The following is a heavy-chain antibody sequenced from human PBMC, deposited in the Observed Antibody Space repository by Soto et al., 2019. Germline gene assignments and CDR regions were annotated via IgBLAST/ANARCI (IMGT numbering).Heavy chain of an antibody. CDR3: ARFLVVVAANYAFDI. V-gene: IGHV4-39*01. J-gene: IGHJ3*02. CDR1: GGSISSSSYY. CDR2: IYYSGST. Sequence: QLQLQESGPGLVKPSETLSLTCTVSGGSISSSSYYWGWIRQPPGKGLEWIGSIYYSGSTYYNPSLKSRVTISVDTSKNQFSLKLSSVTAADTAVYYCARFLVVVAANYAFDIWGQGTMVTVSS. D-gene: IGHD2-15*01.